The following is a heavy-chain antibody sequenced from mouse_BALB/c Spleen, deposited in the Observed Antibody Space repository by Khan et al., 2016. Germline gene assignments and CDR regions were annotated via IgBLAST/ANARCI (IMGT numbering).Heavy chain of an antibody. CDR1: GYSITSDYA. J-gene: IGHJ2*01. CDR2: ISYSGST. CDR3: ARRDYGSSCYFDY. V-gene: IGHV3-2*02. D-gene: IGHD1-1*01. Sequence: EVQLQESGPGLVKPSQSLSLTCTVTGYSITSDYAWNWIRQFPGNKLEWMGYISYSGSTSHNPSPKSRISITRDTSKNQFFLQLNSVTTEDTATYYCARRDYGSSCYFDYWGQGTTLTVSS.